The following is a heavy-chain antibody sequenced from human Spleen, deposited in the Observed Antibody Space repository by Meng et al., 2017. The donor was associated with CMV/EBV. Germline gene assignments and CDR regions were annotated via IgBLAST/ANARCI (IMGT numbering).Heavy chain of an antibody. CDR3: ATGSGDFDH. Sequence: QVQLQDAGPGLVKPSETLSLTCTVSGGYIKNWFWSWIRQPAGKKLEWIGRVYINDNTNYNPSFRSRVIMSVDASNNQFSLKLTSVTAADTAVYYCATGSGDFDHWGQGTLVTVSS. J-gene: IGHJ4*02. CDR1: GGYIKNWF. V-gene: IGHV4-4*07. CDR2: VYINDNT. D-gene: IGHD1-26*01.